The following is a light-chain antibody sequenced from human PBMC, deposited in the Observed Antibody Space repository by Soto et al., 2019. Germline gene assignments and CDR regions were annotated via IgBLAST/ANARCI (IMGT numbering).Light chain of an antibody. CDR3: CSYAGSSTFSYV. J-gene: IGLJ1*01. V-gene: IGLV2-23*03. CDR1: SSDVGSYNL. Sequence: QSVLTQPASVSGSPGQSITISCTGTSSDVGSYNLVSWYQQHPGKAPKLMIYEGSKRPSGVSNRFSGSKSGNTASLTISGLQADDEADYYCCSYAGSSTFSYVFGTGTKVTVL. CDR2: EGS.